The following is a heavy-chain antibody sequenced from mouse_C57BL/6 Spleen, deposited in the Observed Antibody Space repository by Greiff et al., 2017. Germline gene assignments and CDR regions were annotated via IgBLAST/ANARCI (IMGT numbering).Heavy chain of an antibody. V-gene: IGHV1-59*01. Sequence: VQLQQPGAELVRPGTSVKLSCKASGYTFTSYWMHWVKQRPGQGLEWIGVIDPSDSYTNYNQKFKGKATLTVDKSSSTAYMQLSSLTSEDSAVYYCARGGYGLRFAYWGQGTLVTVSA. D-gene: IGHD2-2*01. CDR2: IDPSDSYT. CDR1: GYTFTSYW. J-gene: IGHJ3*01. CDR3: ARGGYGLRFAY.